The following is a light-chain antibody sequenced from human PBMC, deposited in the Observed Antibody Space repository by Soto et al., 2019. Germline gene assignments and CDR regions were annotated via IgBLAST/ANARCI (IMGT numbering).Light chain of an antibody. CDR2: DAS. Sequence: DIQMPQSPSSLSASVGDRVTITCQASQDISNYLNWYQQKPGKAPKLLIYDASNLETGVPSRFSGSGSGTDFTFTISSLQPEDIATYYCQQYDNLRIISTFGGGTKVEIK. CDR1: QDISNY. V-gene: IGKV1-33*01. CDR3: QQYDNLRIIST. J-gene: IGKJ4*01.